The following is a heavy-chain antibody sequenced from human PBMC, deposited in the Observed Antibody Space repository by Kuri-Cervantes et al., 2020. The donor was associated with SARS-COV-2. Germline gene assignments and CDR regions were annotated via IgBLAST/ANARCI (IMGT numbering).Heavy chain of an antibody. CDR1: GYTLTELS. D-gene: IGHD3-22*01. V-gene: IGHV1-24*01. Sequence: ASVKVSCKVSGYTLTELSMHWVRQAPGKGLEWMGGFDPEDGETIYAQKFQGRVTITTDESTSTAYMELSSLRSEDTAVYYCASGYYYDSTTPLESGRSAFDIWGQGTMVTVSS. J-gene: IGHJ3*02. CDR3: ASGYYYDSTTPLESGRSAFDI. CDR2: FDPEDGET.